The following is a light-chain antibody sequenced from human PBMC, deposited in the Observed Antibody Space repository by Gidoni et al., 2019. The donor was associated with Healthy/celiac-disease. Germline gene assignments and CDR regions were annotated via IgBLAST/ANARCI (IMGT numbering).Light chain of an antibody. CDR3: QQYDSSRRT. CDR2: GAS. Sequence: VLTQSPGTLSLSPGERAALSCSTSQSVSSSYLTWYQQKPGQAPRLLIYGASSRATGIPDRFSGSGSGTDFTLTISRLEPEDFAVYYCQQYDSSRRTFGQGTKVEIK. CDR1: QSVSSSY. V-gene: IGKV3-20*01. J-gene: IGKJ1*01.